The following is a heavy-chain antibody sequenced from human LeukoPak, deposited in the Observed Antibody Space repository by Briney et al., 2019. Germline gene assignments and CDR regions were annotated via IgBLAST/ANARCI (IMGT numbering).Heavy chain of an antibody. CDR2: INDSGST. CDR3: AREGGSSWYSRDFYYIDV. D-gene: IGHD6-13*01. V-gene: IGHV4-34*01. CDR1: GGSFSGYY. Sequence: SETLSLTCGVYGGSFSGYYWSWIRQPPGKGLEWIGEINDSGSTNYNPSLKSRATISADTSKNQFSLKLSSVTAADTAVYYCAREGGSSWYSRDFYYIDVWGKGTTVTVSS. J-gene: IGHJ6*03.